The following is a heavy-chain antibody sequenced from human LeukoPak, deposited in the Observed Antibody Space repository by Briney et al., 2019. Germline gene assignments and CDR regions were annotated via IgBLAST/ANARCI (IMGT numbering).Heavy chain of an antibody. Sequence: ASVKVSCKAPGYTFTSYYMHWVRQAPGQGLEWMGIINPSGGSTSYAQKFQGRVTMTRDTSTSTVYMELSSLRSEDTAVYYCARDRVYYYDSSGYFDYWGQGTLVTVSS. CDR2: INPSGGST. CDR1: GYTFTSYY. V-gene: IGHV1-46*01. D-gene: IGHD3-22*01. CDR3: ARDRVYYYDSSGYFDY. J-gene: IGHJ4*02.